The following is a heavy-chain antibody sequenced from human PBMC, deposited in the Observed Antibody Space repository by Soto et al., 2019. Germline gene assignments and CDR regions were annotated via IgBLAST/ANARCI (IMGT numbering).Heavy chain of an antibody. CDR2: IWYDGSNK. V-gene: IGHV3-33*01. Sequence: GGSLRLSCAASGFTLSSYGMHWVRQAPGKGLEWVAVIWYDGSNKYYADSVKGRFTISRDNSKNTLYLQMNSLRAEDTAVYYCARGYYDSSGYSYFDYWGQGTLVTVSS. CDR3: ARGYYDSSGYSYFDY. CDR1: GFTLSSYG. D-gene: IGHD3-22*01. J-gene: IGHJ4*02.